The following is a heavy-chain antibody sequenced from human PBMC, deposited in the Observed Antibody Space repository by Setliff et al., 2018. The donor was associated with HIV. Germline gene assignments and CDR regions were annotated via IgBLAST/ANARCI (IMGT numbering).Heavy chain of an antibody. D-gene: IGHD3-22*01. J-gene: IGHJ4*02. V-gene: IGHV4-38-2*01. CDR2: IYQNGNT. CDR1: GGSFSGYY. CDR3: ARQAWHYDRDGYFIDY. Sequence: SETLSLTCAVYGGSFSGYYWGWIRQPPGKGLEWVGTIYQNGNTYYSPSLESRVSVSMDMSRNQFSVKLNSATAADTAVYYCARQAWHYDRDGYFIDYWGQGKLVTVSS.